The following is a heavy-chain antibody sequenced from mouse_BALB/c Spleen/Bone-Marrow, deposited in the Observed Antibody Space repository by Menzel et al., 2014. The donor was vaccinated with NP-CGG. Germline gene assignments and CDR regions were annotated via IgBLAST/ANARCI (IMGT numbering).Heavy chain of an antibody. D-gene: IGHD1-1*01. Sequence: VQLQQPGAELVKPGASVKLSCTASGFNIKNTYIHWVKQRPEQGLEWIGRIDPANVNTEYDPKFQGKATITADTSSNTAFLQLSSLTSEDTAVDYCATYYYGSSLFAYWGQGTLVTVSA. CDR1: GFNIKNTY. V-gene: IGHV14-3*02. CDR2: IDPANVNT. CDR3: ATYYYGSSLFAY. J-gene: IGHJ3*01.